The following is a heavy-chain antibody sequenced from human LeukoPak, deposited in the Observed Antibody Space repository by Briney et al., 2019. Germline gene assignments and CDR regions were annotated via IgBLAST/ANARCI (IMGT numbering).Heavy chain of an antibody. CDR2: INPNSGGT. Sequence: ASVKVSCKASGYTFTGYYMHWVRQAPGQGLEWMGWINPNSGGTNYAQKFQGRVTMTRDTSISTAYMELSRLRSDDTAVYCCSREPEAVDGTGLYYWGQGTLVTVSS. D-gene: IGHD6-19*01. J-gene: IGHJ4*02. CDR1: GYTFTGYY. CDR3: SREPEAVDGTGLYY. V-gene: IGHV1-2*02.